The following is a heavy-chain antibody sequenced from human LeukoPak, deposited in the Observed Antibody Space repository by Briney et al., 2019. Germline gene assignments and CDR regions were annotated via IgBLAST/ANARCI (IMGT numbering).Heavy chain of an antibody. CDR2: ISYDGSNK. V-gene: IGHV3-30*18. Sequence: GGSLRLSCAASGFTFSSYGMHWVRQAPGKGLEWVAVISYDGSNKYYADSVKGRFTIPRDNSKNTLYLQMNSLRAEDTAVYYCAKDRLTQRYYYGMDVWGQGTTVTVSS. J-gene: IGHJ6*02. CDR1: GFTFSSYG. CDR3: AKDRLTQRYYYGMDV. D-gene: IGHD4/OR15-4a*01.